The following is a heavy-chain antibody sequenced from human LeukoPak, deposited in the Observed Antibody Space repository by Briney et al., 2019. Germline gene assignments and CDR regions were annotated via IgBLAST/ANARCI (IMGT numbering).Heavy chain of an antibody. CDR3: ARDWYYDYVWGSYRPTNWFDP. J-gene: IGHJ5*02. CDR2: ISSSSSYI. V-gene: IGHV3-21*01. D-gene: IGHD3-16*02. Sequence: GRSLRLSCRASGFTFSSYSMNWVRQAPGKGLEWVSSISSSSSYIYYADSVKGRFTISRDNAKNSLYLQMNSLRAEDTAVYYCARDWYYDYVWGSYRPTNWFDPWGQGTLVTVSS. CDR1: GFTFSSYS.